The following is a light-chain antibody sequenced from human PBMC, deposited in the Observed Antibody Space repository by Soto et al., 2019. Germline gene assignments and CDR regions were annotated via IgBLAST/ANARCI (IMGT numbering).Light chain of an antibody. V-gene: IGKV3D-15*01. Sequence: EIVMTQSPVTLSVSPGERATLSCRASQSVSNNLAWYQQKPGRAPRLLIFSASSRATGSPARFSGSGSGTDFTLTISSLQSEDFAIYFCQQYNNWPRTFGQGTKV. CDR2: SAS. CDR1: QSVSNN. CDR3: QQYNNWPRT. J-gene: IGKJ1*01.